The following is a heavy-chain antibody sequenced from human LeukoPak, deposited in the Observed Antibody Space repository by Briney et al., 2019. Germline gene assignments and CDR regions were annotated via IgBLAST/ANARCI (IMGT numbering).Heavy chain of an antibody. V-gene: IGHV7-4-1*02. D-gene: IGHD3-3*01. J-gene: IGHJ4*02. CDR2: INTNTGNP. CDR1: GYTFTSYA. Sequence: ASVKVSCKASGYTFTSYAMNWVRQAPGQGLEWMGWINTNTGNPTYAQGFTGRFVFSLDTSVSTAYLQISSLKAEDTAVYYCAGGTDFWSGYSFDSWGQGTLVTVSS. CDR3: AGGTDFWSGYSFDS.